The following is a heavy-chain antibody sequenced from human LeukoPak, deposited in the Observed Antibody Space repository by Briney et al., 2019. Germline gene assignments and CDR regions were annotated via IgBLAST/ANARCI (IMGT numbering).Heavy chain of an antibody. Sequence: GGSLRLSCAASGFTFSIYAMNWVRQAPGKGLEWVSGISDSGGGTYYADSVKGRFTISRDNSKNTLYLQMNSLRAEDTAVYYCAKLPGRAADYWGQGTLVTVSS. V-gene: IGHV3-23*01. J-gene: IGHJ4*02. CDR1: GFTFSIYA. CDR2: ISDSGGGT. CDR3: AKLPGRAADY.